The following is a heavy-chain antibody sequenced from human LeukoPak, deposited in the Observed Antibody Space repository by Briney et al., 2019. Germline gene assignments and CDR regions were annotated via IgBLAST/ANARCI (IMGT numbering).Heavy chain of an antibody. Sequence: PGGSLRLSCAASGFTFSSYWMSWVRQAPGKGLEWVANIKQDGSEKYYVDSVKGRFTISRDNAKNSLYLQMNSLRAEDTAVYYCARQNYDFWSGYYNDYFDYWGQGTLVTVSS. J-gene: IGHJ4*02. CDR2: IKQDGSEK. CDR3: ARQNYDFWSGYYNDYFDY. D-gene: IGHD3-3*01. V-gene: IGHV3-7*01. CDR1: GFTFSSYW.